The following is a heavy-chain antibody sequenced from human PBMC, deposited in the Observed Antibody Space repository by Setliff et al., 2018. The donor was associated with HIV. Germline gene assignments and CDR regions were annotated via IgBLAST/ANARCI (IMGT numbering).Heavy chain of an antibody. CDR3: ARRIYRYKSGWSFDY. D-gene: IGHD3-16*02. CDR1: GFTFNTYW. J-gene: IGHJ4*02. Sequence: GGSLRLSCAASGFTFNTYWMSWVRQAPEKGLEWVANINQDGSESYDVDSVKGRFTVSRDSANNSVSPLLSSLRAEDTAIYHCARRIYRYKSGWSFDYWGRGALVTVSS. CDR2: INQDGSES. V-gene: IGHV3-7*01.